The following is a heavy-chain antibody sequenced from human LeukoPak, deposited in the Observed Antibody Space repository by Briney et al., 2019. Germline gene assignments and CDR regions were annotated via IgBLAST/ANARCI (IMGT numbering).Heavy chain of an antibody. CDR3: ARSRGIAVAGLLY. CDR1: GGSISSSNW. Sequence: SETLSLTCAVSGGSISSSNWWSWVRQPPGKGLEWIGEIYHSGSTNYNPSFKSRVTISVDKSKNQFSLKLSSVTAADTAVYYCARSRGIAVAGLLYWGQGTLVTVSS. V-gene: IGHV4-4*02. D-gene: IGHD6-19*01. CDR2: IYHSGST. J-gene: IGHJ4*02.